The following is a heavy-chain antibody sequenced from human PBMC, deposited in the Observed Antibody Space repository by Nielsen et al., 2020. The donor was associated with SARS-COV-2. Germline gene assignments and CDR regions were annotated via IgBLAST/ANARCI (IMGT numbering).Heavy chain of an antibody. D-gene: IGHD3-22*01. V-gene: IGHV3-7*01. CDR2: IKQDGSEK. CDR3: ARDRYDSSGTDYFDY. J-gene: IGHJ4*02. CDR1: GFTFSNYW. Sequence: GGSLRLSCAASGFTFSNYWMSWVRQAPGKGLEWVANIKQDGSEKYYVDSVKGRFTISRDNAKNSLYLQMNSLRAEDTAVYYCARDRYDSSGTDYFDYWGQGTLVTVSS.